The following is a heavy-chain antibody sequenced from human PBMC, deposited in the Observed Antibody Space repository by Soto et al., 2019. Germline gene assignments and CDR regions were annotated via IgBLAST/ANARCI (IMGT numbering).Heavy chain of an antibody. CDR3: ARGGYFDWLSPFDY. CDR1: GFTFSSYA. Sequence: GGSLRLSCAASGFTFSSYAMHWVRQAPGKGLEWVAVISYDGSNKYYADSVKGRFTISRDNSKNTLYLQMNSLRAEDTAVYYCARGGYFDWLSPFDYWGQGTLVTV. CDR2: ISYDGSNK. D-gene: IGHD3-9*01. J-gene: IGHJ4*02. V-gene: IGHV3-30-3*01.